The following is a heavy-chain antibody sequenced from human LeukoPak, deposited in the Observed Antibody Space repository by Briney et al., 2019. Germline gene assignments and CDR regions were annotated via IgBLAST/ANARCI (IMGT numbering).Heavy chain of an antibody. CDR2: AYYSGNP. Sequence: SETLSLTCTVSGDSITSGTYYWGWIRQLPGKGLEWIGYAYYSGNPYYNPSLKSRVTISVDTSKNQFSLQLSSVTAADTAVYYCATSPGYSYGPYNWFDPWGQGTLVTVSS. D-gene: IGHD5-18*01. V-gene: IGHV4-31*03. CDR3: ATSPGYSYGPYNWFDP. CDR1: GDSITSGTYY. J-gene: IGHJ5*02.